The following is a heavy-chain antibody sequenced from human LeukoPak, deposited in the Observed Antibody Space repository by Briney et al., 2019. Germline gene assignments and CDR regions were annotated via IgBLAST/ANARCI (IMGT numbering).Heavy chain of an antibody. Sequence: GGSLRLSCAASGFTFSSYDMHWVRQATGEGLEWVSAIGTAGDTYYPGSVKGRFTISRENAKNSLYLQMNSLRAGDTAVYYCARGRTTGYYYYMDVWGKGTTVTVSS. CDR3: ARGRTTGYYYYMDV. D-gene: IGHD4-17*01. CDR2: IGTAGDT. J-gene: IGHJ6*03. V-gene: IGHV3-13*01. CDR1: GFTFSSYD.